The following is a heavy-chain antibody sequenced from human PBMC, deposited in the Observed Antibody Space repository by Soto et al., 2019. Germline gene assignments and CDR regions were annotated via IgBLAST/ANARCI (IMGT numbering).Heavy chain of an antibody. CDR2: IGTRSDI. V-gene: IGHV3-21*01. CDR3: AREETAWPLAYGLDV. Sequence: GGSLRLSCAASGFTFSSYSMHWVRQAPGKGLEWVSSIGTRSDIYYADSVKGRFTISRDNAKNSLSLQMNSMTAEDTAVYYCAREETAWPLAYGLDVWGQGTTVTVS. D-gene: IGHD2-21*02. CDR1: GFTFSSYS. J-gene: IGHJ6*02.